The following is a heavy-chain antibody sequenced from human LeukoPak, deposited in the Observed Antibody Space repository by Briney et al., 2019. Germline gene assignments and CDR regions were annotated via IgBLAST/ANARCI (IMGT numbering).Heavy chain of an antibody. D-gene: IGHD3-22*01. Sequence: SGGSLRLSCAASGFTFSSYAMSWVRQAPGKGLEWVSAISGSGGSTYYADSVKGRFTISRDNSKNTLYLQMNSLRAEDTAVYYCAKALYYYDSSGYLHWGQGTLVTVSS. CDR3: AKALYYYDSSGYLH. CDR2: ISGSGGST. J-gene: IGHJ4*02. CDR1: GFTFSSYA. V-gene: IGHV3-23*01.